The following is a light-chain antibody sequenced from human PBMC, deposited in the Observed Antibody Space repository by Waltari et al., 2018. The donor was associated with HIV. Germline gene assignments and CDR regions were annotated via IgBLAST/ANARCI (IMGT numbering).Light chain of an antibody. CDR3: SSYTSSSTYV. Sequence: QSALTQPASVSGSPGQSITISCTGTSSDVGDYKYVSWYQQHPGKAPKRMSDEVTYRPSGVSNRFSGSKSGNTASLTISGLQAEDEADYYCSSYTSSSTYVFGTGTKVTVL. CDR1: SSDVGDYKY. J-gene: IGLJ1*01. CDR2: EVT. V-gene: IGLV2-14*01.